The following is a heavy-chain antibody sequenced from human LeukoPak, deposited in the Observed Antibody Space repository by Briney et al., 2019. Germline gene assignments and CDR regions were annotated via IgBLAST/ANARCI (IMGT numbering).Heavy chain of an antibody. D-gene: IGHD3-22*01. Sequence: PGGSLRLSCAASGFTFDDYAMHWVRQAPGKGLEWVSGISWNSGGIGYADSVKGRFTISRDNAKNSLYLQMNSLRAEDTALYYCAKDIRPYYYDSTTGGLFDYWGQGTLVTVSS. CDR2: ISWNSGGI. V-gene: IGHV3-9*01. CDR1: GFTFDDYA. CDR3: AKDIRPYYYDSTTGGLFDY. J-gene: IGHJ4*02.